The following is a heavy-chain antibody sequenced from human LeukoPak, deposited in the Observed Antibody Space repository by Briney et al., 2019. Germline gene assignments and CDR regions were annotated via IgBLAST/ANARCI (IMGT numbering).Heavy chain of an antibody. CDR3: ARDQQGATTSVRGLNDY. CDR1: GSTFSDYS. CDR2: ISSTSNTI. V-gene: IGHV3-48*04. J-gene: IGHJ4*02. Sequence: PGGSLRLSCAASGSTFSDYSINWVRQAPGEGLEWVAYISSTSNTILYADSVKGRFSISRDNAKKSVCLQMDSLRAEDTAVYYCARDQQGATTSVRGLNDYWGQGTLVTVSS. D-gene: IGHD3-10*02.